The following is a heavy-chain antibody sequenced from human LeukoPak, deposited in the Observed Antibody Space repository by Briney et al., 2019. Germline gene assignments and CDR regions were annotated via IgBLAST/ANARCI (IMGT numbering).Heavy chain of an antibody. CDR3: ARPSTIFGVVRYYFDY. J-gene: IGHJ4*02. Sequence: GGSLRLSCAASGFTFSTYSMNWVRQAPGKGLEWVSSISRSSTYIDYADSVKGRFTVSRDNAKNSLYLQMNSLKAEDTAVYYCARPSTIFGVVRYYFDYWGQGTLVTVSS. CDR2: ISRSSTYI. V-gene: IGHV3-21*01. CDR1: GFTFSTYS. D-gene: IGHD3-3*01.